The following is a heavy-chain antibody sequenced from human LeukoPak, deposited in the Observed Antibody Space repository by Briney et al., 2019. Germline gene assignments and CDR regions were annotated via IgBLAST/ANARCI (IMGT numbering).Heavy chain of an antibody. Sequence: ASVKVSCKASGYTFPSYYVNWVRQAPGQGFEWMGIINPSGGSTSYTQKFQGRVTMARDTSTSTVYMELSRLRSEDTAVYYCARPGATTDAFDIWGQGTMVTVSS. J-gene: IGHJ3*02. CDR3: ARPGATTDAFDI. D-gene: IGHD1-26*01. V-gene: IGHV1-46*01. CDR2: INPSGGST. CDR1: GYTFPSYY.